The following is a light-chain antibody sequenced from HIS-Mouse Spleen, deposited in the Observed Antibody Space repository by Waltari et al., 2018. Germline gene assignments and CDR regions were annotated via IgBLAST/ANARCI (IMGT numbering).Light chain of an antibody. CDR1: QSVSSY. CDR3: QQRSNWPPYT. CDR2: DAS. V-gene: IGKV3-11*01. Sequence: EIVLTQSPATLSLSPGERATLSCRASQSVSSYLAWYQQKPGQAPRLLIYDASNRATGIPARLSGSESGTDFTLTISSLEPEDFAVYYCQQRSNWPPYTFGQGTKLEIK. J-gene: IGKJ2*01.